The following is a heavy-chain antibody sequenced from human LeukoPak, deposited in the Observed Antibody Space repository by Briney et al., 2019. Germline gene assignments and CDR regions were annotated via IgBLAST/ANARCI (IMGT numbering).Heavy chain of an antibody. V-gene: IGHV1-24*01. Sequence: EASVKVSCKVSGYTLTELSMHWVRQAPGKGLEWMGSFDPEDGETIYAQKFQGRVTMTEDTSTDTAYMELSSLRSEDTAVYYCATDLQSSGWYRYFDLWGRGTLVTVSS. CDR3: ATDLQSSGWYRYFDL. CDR1: GYTLTELS. CDR2: FDPEDGET. J-gene: IGHJ2*01. D-gene: IGHD6-19*01.